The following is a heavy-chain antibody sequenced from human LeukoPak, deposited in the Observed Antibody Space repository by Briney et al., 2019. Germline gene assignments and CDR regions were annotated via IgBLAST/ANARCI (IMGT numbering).Heavy chain of an antibody. CDR2: VYYSGLT. J-gene: IGHJ4*02. V-gene: IGHV4-39*07. D-gene: IGHD1-26*01. CDR1: GGSINSSNYN. Sequence: PSETLSLTCTVSGGSINSSNYNWGWIRQPPRRGPEWLASVYYSGLTYYNPSFKSRITISLDTSKNQFSLKLRSVTAADTAFYYCTKEGDVVGATIDSWGQGTLVTVSS. CDR3: TKEGDVVGATIDS.